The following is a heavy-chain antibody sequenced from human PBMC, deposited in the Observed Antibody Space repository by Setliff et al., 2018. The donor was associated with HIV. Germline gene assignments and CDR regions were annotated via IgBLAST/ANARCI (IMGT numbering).Heavy chain of an antibody. CDR2: IFTSGST. J-gene: IGHJ4*02. Sequence: SETLSLTCTVSGGSFSNYCWNWIRQSPGKGLEWIGYIFTSGSTHYNPSLQSRVTISVDTSKNQFSLKLSSVTAADTAVYYCARHGSGSYYDGPFDYWGQGTLVTVSS. CDR3: ARHGSGSYYDGPFDY. CDR1: GGSFSNYC. V-gene: IGHV4-4*09. D-gene: IGHD3-10*01.